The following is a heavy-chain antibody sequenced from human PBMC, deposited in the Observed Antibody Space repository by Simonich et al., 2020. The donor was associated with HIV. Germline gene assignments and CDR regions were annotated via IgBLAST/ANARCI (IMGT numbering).Heavy chain of an antibody. J-gene: IGHJ4*02. Sequence: QLQLQESGPGLVKPSETLSLTCTVSGGSINSSNYYWGWIRQPPGKGLEWIGSIYFSGSTYYNPSLKSRVTISGDTSANQFSLKLSSVTAADTAVYYCVRHVPASPGFLYWGQGTLVTVSS. CDR3: VRHVPASPGFLY. V-gene: IGHV4-39*01. CDR2: IYFSGST. CDR1: GGSINSSNYY.